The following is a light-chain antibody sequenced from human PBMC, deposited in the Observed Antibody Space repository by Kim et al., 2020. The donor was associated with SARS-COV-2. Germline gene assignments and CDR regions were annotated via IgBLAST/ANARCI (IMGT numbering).Light chain of an antibody. CDR1: SSNIGANYD. J-gene: IGLJ3*02. V-gene: IGLV1-40*01. Sequence: QSVLTQPPSVSGAPGQRVTISCAGSSSNIGANYDVHWYQHLPGTAPKLLIFGNSNRPSGVPDRFSGSKSGTSASLAITGLQPEDEADYYCQSYDSSLSGWVFGGGTKLTVL. CDR3: QSYDSSLSGWV. CDR2: GNS.